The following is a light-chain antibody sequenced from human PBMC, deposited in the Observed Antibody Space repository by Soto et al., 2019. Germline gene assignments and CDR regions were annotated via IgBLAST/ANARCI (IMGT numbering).Light chain of an antibody. Sequence: DIQMTQSPSTLSASVGDRVTITCRASQSISNWLAWYQQKPGKAPKLLIYKASTLAGGVPSGFSGSGSETEFTLPISSLQPDDFATYYCQQHHSYPLTFGGGTKVEIK. J-gene: IGKJ4*01. CDR1: QSISNW. CDR2: KAS. CDR3: QQHHSYPLT. V-gene: IGKV1-5*03.